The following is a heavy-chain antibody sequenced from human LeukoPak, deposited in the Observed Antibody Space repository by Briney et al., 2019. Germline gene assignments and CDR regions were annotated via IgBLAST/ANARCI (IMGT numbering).Heavy chain of an antibody. CDR1: GYTFTGYY. CDR3: ARGEQWLIRY. J-gene: IGHJ4*02. Sequence: ASVKVSCKASGYTFTGYYMHWVRQAPGQGLEWMGWINPNSGGTNYAQKFHGRVTMTRDWSINTAYLEVSSVKSDDTVVFYCARGEQWLIRYWGQGTLVTVSS. CDR2: INPNSGGT. V-gene: IGHV1-2*02. D-gene: IGHD6-19*01.